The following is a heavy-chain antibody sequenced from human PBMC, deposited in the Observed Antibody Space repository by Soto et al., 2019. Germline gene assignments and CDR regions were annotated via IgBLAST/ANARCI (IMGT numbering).Heavy chain of an antibody. CDR1: GFTFSSYS. J-gene: IGHJ3*02. D-gene: IGHD4-4*01. Sequence: PGGSLRLSCAAYGFTFSSYSMNWVRQAPGKGLEWVSSISSSSSYIYYADSVKGRFTISRDNAKNSLYLQMNSLRAEDTAVYYCAREYIYSNALGAFDIWGQGTMVTVSS. V-gene: IGHV3-21*01. CDR2: ISSSSSYI. CDR3: AREYIYSNALGAFDI.